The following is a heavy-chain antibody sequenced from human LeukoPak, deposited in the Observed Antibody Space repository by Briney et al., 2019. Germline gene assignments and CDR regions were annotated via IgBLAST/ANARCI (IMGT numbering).Heavy chain of an antibody. V-gene: IGHV3-23*01. J-gene: IGHJ6*02. CDR1: GFTFSSYA. CDR2: ISGSGGST. Sequence: GGSLRLSCAASGFTFSSYAMSWVRQAPGKGLEWVSAISGSGGSTYYADSVKGRFTISRDNSKNTLYLQLNSLRAEDTAVYYCAKSIYDYVDYVGGLYYYYGMDVWGQGTTVTVSS. CDR3: AKSIYDYVDYVGGLYYYYGMDV. D-gene: IGHD4-17*01.